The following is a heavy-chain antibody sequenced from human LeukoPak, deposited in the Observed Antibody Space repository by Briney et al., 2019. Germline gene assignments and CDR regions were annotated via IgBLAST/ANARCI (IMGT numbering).Heavy chain of an antibody. CDR2: IKDKGDGETR. Sequence: KPGGSLRLSCEASGFTFKNAWMNWVRQAPGKGLEWVGRIKDKGDGETRDYAASVKGRFFISRDDSKNTVHLQMNSLRIEDTGIYYCSTDGDCYIEFGHWGQGILVSVSA. J-gene: IGHJ4*02. D-gene: IGHD2-21*01. V-gene: IGHV3-15*01. CDR3: STDGDCYIEFGH. CDR1: GFTFKNAW.